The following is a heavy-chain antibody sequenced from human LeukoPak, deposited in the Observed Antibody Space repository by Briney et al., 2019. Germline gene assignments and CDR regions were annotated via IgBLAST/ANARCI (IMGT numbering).Heavy chain of an antibody. CDR1: GDTFSSYY. D-gene: IGHD3-10*01. CDR2: INPSGGSI. Sequence: ASVKVSCKASGDTFSSYYMHWVRQAPGQGLEWMGIINPSGGSITYAQMFQGRVTMTRDMSTRTAFMELSSLRSEDTAVYFCARDHSTVRGYYGSGTFDTSYMDVWGKGTTVTVSS. V-gene: IGHV1-46*01. CDR3: ARDHSTVRGYYGSGTFDTSYMDV. J-gene: IGHJ6*03.